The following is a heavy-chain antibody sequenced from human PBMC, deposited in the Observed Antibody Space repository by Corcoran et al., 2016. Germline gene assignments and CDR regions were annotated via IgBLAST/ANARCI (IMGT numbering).Heavy chain of an antibody. Sequence: QVQLVESGGGVVQPGRSLRLSCAASGFTFSSYCMHWVRQAPGKGLEWVAVIWYDGSNKYYADSVKGRFTISRDNSKNTLYLQMNSPRAEDTAVYYCARGRRGGFDYWGQGTLVTVSS. CDR2: IWYDGSNK. D-gene: IGHD3-16*01. CDR3: ARGRRGGFDY. CDR1: GFTFSSYC. V-gene: IGHV3-33*01. J-gene: IGHJ4*02.